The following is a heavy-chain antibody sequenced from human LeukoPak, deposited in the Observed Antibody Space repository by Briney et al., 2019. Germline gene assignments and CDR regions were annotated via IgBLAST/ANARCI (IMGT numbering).Heavy chain of an antibody. CDR2: IYTSGST. Sequence: PSETLSLTCTVSGGSISSGSYYWSWIRQPAGKGLEWIGRIYTSGSTNYNPSLKSRVTISLDTSKNQFSLKLSSVTAADTAVYYCARDWGADDSSGYPWGQGTLVTVSS. D-gene: IGHD3-22*01. V-gene: IGHV4-61*02. CDR3: ARDWGADDSSGYP. J-gene: IGHJ5*02. CDR1: GGSISSGSYY.